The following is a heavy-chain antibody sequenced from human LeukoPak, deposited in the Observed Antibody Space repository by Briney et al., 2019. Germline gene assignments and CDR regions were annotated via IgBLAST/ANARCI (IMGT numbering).Heavy chain of an antibody. CDR1: RGTFSSYA. J-gene: IGHJ2*01. D-gene: IGHD3-10*01. V-gene: IGHV1-69*06. Sequence: SVKVSCKASRGTFSSYAISWVRQAPGQGLEWMGGIVPIFGTANYAQKFQGRVTITADKSTSTAYMELSSLRSEDTAVCYCARDLEYYGSGSYYDLWGRGTLVTVSS. CDR3: ARDLEYYGSGSYYDL. CDR2: IVPIFGTA.